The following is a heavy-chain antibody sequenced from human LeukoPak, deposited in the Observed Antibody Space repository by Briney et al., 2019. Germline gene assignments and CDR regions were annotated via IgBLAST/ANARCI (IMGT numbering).Heavy chain of an antibody. Sequence: PGGSLRLSCAASGFTFSNYYMHWVRQAPGEGLVWISGINSDGSSNYYGDSVKGRFTISRDNARKTLYLLMSSLRSEDSAIYYCVRYRPAPAWGQGTLVTVAS. V-gene: IGHV3-74*01. CDR3: VRYRPAPA. D-gene: IGHD3-16*02. J-gene: IGHJ4*02. CDR1: GFTFSNYY. CDR2: INSDGSSN.